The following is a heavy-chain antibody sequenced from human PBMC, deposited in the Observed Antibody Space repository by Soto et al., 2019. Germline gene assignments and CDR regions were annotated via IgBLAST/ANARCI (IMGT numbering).Heavy chain of an antibody. J-gene: IGHJ3*02. Sequence: SETLSLTCNVSGGSISSAGYSWNWIRQPPGKGLEWIGYIYHSGSTYYNPSLRSRVSISVDWSKNQFSLRLTSVTAADTAVYYCARDSRRFGEGTFDIWGQGTMVTVSS. V-gene: IGHV4-30-2*01. CDR2: IYHSGST. CDR3: ARDSRRFGEGTFDI. D-gene: IGHD3-10*01. CDR1: GGSISSAGYS.